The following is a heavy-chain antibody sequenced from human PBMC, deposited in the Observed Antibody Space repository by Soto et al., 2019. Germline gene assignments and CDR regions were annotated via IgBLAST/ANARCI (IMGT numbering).Heavy chain of an antibody. CDR1: GYTFTSYG. Sequence: ASVKVSCKASGYTFTSYGISWVRQAPGQGLEWMGWISAYNGNTNYAQKLQGRVTMTTDTSTSTAYMELRSLRSDDTAVYYCARDYSSSLYYGMAVSGQGTTVTVSS. CDR3: ARDYSSSLYYGMAV. D-gene: IGHD6-13*01. CDR2: ISAYNGNT. J-gene: IGHJ6*02. V-gene: IGHV1-18*01.